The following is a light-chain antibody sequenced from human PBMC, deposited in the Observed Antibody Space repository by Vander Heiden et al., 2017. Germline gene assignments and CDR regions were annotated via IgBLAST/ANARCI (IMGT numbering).Light chain of an antibody. CDR3: QQDSNSPVT. CDR2: KAS. J-gene: IGKJ4*01. CDR1: QNINSW. V-gene: IGKV1-5*03. Sequence: MTQSPSTLSASVGDRVTITCRASQNINSWLAWYQQKPGKAPKLLIYKASSLESGVPSRFSGSGSGTEFTVTISSLQPDDFATYYCQQDSNSPVTFGGGTMVEIK.